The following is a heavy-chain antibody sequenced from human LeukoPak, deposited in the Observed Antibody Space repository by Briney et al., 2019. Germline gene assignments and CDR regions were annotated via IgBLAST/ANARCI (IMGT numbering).Heavy chain of an antibody. CDR3: ASGSTVTVVDY. CDR1: GFTFSSYS. J-gene: IGHJ4*02. V-gene: IGHV3-21*01. Sequence: GGPLRLSCAASGFTFSSYSMNWVRQAPWKGLEWVSSIGSSSSYIDYADSVKGRFTISRDNAKNSLYLQMNRLRAEDTAVYYCASGSTVTVVDYWGQGTLVTVSS. D-gene: IGHD4-17*01. CDR2: IGSSSSYI.